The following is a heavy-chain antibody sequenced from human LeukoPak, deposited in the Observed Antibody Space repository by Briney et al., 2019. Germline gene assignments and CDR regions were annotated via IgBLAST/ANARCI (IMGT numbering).Heavy chain of an antibody. J-gene: IGHJ5*02. V-gene: IGHV1-69*13. CDR2: IIPIFGTA. Sequence: ASVKVSCKASGGTFSSYAISWVRQVPGQGLEWMGGIIPIFGTANYAQKFQGRVTITADESTSTAYMELSSLRSEDTAVYYCARDGENYCSSTSCGWFDPWGQGTLVTVSS. CDR1: GGTFSSYA. CDR3: ARDGENYCSSTSCGWFDP. D-gene: IGHD2-2*01.